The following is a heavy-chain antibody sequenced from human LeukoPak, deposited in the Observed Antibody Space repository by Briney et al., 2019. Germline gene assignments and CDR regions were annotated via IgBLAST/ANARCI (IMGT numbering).Heavy chain of an antibody. CDR1: GGSISSGDYY. J-gene: IGHJ4*02. D-gene: IGHD6-13*01. Sequence: SETLSLTCTVSGGSISSGDYYWSWIRQPPGKGLEWIGYIYYSGSTYYNPSLKCRVTISVDTSKNQFSLKLSSVTAADTAVYYCARGSSSWYFYFDYWGQGTLVTVSS. CDR2: IYYSGST. V-gene: IGHV4-30-4*08. CDR3: ARGSSSWYFYFDY.